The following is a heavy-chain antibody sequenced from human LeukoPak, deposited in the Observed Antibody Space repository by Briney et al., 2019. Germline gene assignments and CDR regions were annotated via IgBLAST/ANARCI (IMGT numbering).Heavy chain of an antibody. D-gene: IGHD3-22*01. CDR2: IYYSGST. Sequence: PSQTLSLTCTVSGGTISSGGYYWSWIPQHPGKGLEWVGNIYYSGSTYYNPSLKSRVTISVDTSKNQFSLKLSSVTAADTAVYYCASRYYYDSSGYYPFDYWGQGTLVTVSS. CDR3: ASRYYYDSSGYYPFDY. CDR1: GGTISSGGYY. V-gene: IGHV4-31*03. J-gene: IGHJ4*02.